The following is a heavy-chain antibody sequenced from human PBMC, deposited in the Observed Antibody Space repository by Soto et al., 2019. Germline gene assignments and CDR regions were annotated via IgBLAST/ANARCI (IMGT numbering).Heavy chain of an antibody. J-gene: IGHJ3*02. CDR1: GGTFSSYA. V-gene: IGHV1-69*05. CDR2: IIPIFGTA. CDR3: AREGILTGQGAFDI. D-gene: IGHD3-9*01. Sequence: GASVKVSCKASGGTFSSYAISWVRQAPGQGLEWMGGIIPIFGTANYAQKLQGRVTMTTDTSTSTAYMELRSLRSDDTAVYYCAREGILTGQGAFDIWGQGTMVTVSS.